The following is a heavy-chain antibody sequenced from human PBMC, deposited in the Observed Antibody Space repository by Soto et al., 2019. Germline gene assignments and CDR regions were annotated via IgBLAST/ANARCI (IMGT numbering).Heavy chain of an antibody. D-gene: IGHD3-9*01. V-gene: IGHV3-64D*06. CDR2: ISSNGGST. CDR3: VKALRYFDWLPDFDY. Sequence: GGSLRLSCSASGFTFSSYAMHWVRQAPGKGLEYVSAISSNGGSTYYADSVKGRFTISRDNSKNTLYLQMSSLRAEDTAVYYCVKALRYFDWLPDFDYWGQGTLVTVSS. J-gene: IGHJ4*02. CDR1: GFTFSSYA.